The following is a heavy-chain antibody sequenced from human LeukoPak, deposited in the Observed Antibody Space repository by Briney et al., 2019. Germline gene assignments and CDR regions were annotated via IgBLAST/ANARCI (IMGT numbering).Heavy chain of an antibody. CDR3: ARDQDRGSSCYLGDAFDI. D-gene: IGHD6-13*01. J-gene: IGHJ3*02. Sequence: GASVKVSCKASGYTFTSYGISWVRQAPGQGLEWMGWISAYNGNTNYAQKLQGRVTMTTDTSTSTAYMELRSLRSDDTAVYYCARDQDRGSSCYLGDAFDIWGQGTMVTVSS. CDR2: ISAYNGNT. V-gene: IGHV1-18*01. CDR1: GYTFTSYG.